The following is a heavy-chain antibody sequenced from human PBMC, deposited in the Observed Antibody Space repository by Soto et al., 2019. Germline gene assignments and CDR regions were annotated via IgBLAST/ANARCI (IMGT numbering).Heavy chain of an antibody. J-gene: IGHJ5*02. CDR1: AFAFSNYT. V-gene: IGHV3-23*01. D-gene: IGHD1-7*01. CDR3: AKGITGTTGWFDP. Sequence: GGSLRLSCAASAFAFSNYTMHWVRQAPGKGLEWVSAISGSGGSTYYTDSVKGRVTISRDNSKNTLYLQMNSLRAEDTAVYYCAKGITGTTGWFDPWGQGTLVTVSS. CDR2: ISGSGGST.